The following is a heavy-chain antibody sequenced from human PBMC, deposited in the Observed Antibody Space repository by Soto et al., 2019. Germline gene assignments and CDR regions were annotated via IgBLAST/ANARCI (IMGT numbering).Heavy chain of an antibody. CDR1: GGSISTTSYY. CDR2: IYYTGST. D-gene: IGHD2-21*01. Sequence: QLQLQESGPGLVKPSETLSLTCTVSGGSISTTSYYWGWIRQPPGKGLEWIGTIYYTGSTYYNPCPRSRATIPVDTSTKQFSRKLSSVTGADTAVYYCARGVRAHMAAVGKGYWGQGPLVTVSS. J-gene: IGHJ4*02. CDR3: ARGVRAHMAAVGKGY. V-gene: IGHV4-39*01.